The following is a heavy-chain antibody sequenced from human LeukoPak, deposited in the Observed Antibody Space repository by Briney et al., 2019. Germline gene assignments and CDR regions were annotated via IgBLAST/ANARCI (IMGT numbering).Heavy chain of an antibody. CDR2: ISSSSSYI. CDR3: ARAERYYDSTTFDY. V-gene: IGHV3-21*01. D-gene: IGHD3-22*01. CDR1: GFTFSSYS. Sequence: GGSLRLSCAASGFTFSSYSMNWVRQAPGKGLEWVSSISSSSSYIHYADSVKGRFTISRDNAKNSLYLQMNSLRAEDTAVYYCARAERYYDSTTFDYWGQGTLATVSS. J-gene: IGHJ4*02.